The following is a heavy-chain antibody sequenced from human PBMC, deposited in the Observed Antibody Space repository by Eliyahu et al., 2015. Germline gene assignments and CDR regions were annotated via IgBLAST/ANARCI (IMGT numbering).Heavy chain of an antibody. J-gene: IGHJ5*02. CDR1: GYSISXGYY. CDR2: IYHSGST. V-gene: IGHV4-38-2*02. Sequence: QVQLQESGPGLVKPSETLSLTCXVSGYSISXGYYWGWIRQXPGKGLXWIGSIYHSGSTYYNPSLKSRVTISVDTSKNQFSLKLSSVTAADTAVYYCARDIDFWSGANWFDPWGQGTLVTVSS. CDR3: ARDIDFWSGANWFDP. D-gene: IGHD3-3*01.